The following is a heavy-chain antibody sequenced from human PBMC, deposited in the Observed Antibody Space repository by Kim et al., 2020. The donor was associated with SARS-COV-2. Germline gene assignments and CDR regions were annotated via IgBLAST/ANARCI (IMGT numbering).Heavy chain of an antibody. Sequence: GGSLRLSCAASGFTFSSYWMHWVRQAPGKGLVWVSRINSDGSSTSYADSVKGRFTISRDNAKNTLYLQMNSLRAEDTAVYYCARVYSRQLDLDYYYYYGMDVWGQGTTVTVSS. CDR2: INSDGSST. D-gene: IGHD6-13*01. V-gene: IGHV3-74*01. J-gene: IGHJ6*02. CDR1: GFTFSSYW. CDR3: ARVYSRQLDLDYYYYYGMDV.